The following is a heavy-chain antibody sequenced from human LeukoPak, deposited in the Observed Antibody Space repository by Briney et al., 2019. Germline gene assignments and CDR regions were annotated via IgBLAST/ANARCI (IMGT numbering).Heavy chain of an antibody. CDR1: GYTFTSYY. CDR3: ATRAQNYGAFDY. J-gene: IGHJ4*02. V-gene: IGHV1-46*01. CDR2: INPSGGST. D-gene: IGHD1-7*01. Sequence: ASVKVSCKASGYTFTSYYMHWVRQAPGQGLEWMGIINPSGGSTSYAQKFQGRVTMTRNTSISTAYMELSSLRSEDTAVYYCATRAQNYGAFDYWGQGTLVTVSS.